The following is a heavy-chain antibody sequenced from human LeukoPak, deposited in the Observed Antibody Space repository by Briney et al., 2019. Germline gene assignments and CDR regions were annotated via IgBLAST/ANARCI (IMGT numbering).Heavy chain of an antibody. Sequence: SETLSLTCTVSGYSISSGYYWGWIRQPPGKGLEWIGSIYHSGSTYYNPSLKSRVTISVDTSKNQFSLKLSSVTAADTAVYYCARDPQVTIAAAGNYWGQGTLVTVSS. CDR3: ARDPQVTIAAAGNY. CDR2: IYHSGST. V-gene: IGHV4-38-2*02. CDR1: GYSISSGYY. D-gene: IGHD6-13*01. J-gene: IGHJ4*02.